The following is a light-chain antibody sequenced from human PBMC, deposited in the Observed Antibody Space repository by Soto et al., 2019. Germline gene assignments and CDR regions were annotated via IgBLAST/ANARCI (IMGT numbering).Light chain of an antibody. Sequence: DIQMTQSPSSLSASVGDRVTITCRASQSISSYLNWYQQKPGKAPKLLIYAASSLQSGVPSRFSGSGSGTDFTLTISSLQPEDFATYYCHQSHSTPFTFGPGTKVDIK. J-gene: IGKJ3*01. CDR2: AAS. V-gene: IGKV1-39*01. CDR1: QSISSY. CDR3: HQSHSTPFT.